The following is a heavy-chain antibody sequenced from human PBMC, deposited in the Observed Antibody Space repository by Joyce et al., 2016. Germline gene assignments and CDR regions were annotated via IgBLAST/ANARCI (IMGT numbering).Heavy chain of an antibody. CDR3: ARDFSMIIDVFEL. CDR1: GDSINNCDYY. CDR2: LHEATTT. V-gene: IGHV4-39*07. D-gene: IGHD3-22*01. J-gene: IGHJ3*01. Sequence: QVQLQESGPGLVKPSATLSPTCTVSGDSINNCDYYWAWLRQPPGKGLVWIGSLHEATTTYYNPSLKSRMFMSVDTSKNQFSLKADSVTAADTAVYYCARDFSMIIDVFELWGLGTLVTVSS.